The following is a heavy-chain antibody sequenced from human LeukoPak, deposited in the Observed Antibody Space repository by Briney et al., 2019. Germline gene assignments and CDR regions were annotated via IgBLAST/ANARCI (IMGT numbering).Heavy chain of an antibody. J-gene: IGHJ5*02. D-gene: IGHD2-15*01. CDR1: GYTFTGYY. V-gene: IGHV1-2*02. Sequence: ASVKVSCKASGYTFTGYYMHWVRRAPGQGLEWMGWINPNSGGTNYAQKFQGRVTMTRDTSISTAYMELSRLRSDDTAVYYCARVLGGPNWFDPWGQGTLVTVSS. CDR2: INPNSGGT. CDR3: ARVLGGPNWFDP.